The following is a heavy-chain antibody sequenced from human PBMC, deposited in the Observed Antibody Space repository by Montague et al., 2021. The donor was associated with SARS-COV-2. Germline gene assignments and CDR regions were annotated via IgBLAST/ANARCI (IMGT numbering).Heavy chain of an antibody. Sequence: SETLSLTCAVYGGSFSGYYWSWIRQPPGKGLEWIGEINHSGSTNYNPSLKSRVTISVDTSKNQFSLELSSVTAADTAVYYCARALPVITFFYSYYGMDVWGQGTTVTVSS. D-gene: IGHD3-16*01. J-gene: IGHJ6*02. V-gene: IGHV4-34*01. CDR1: GGSFSGYY. CDR2: INHSGST. CDR3: ARALPVITFFYSYYGMDV.